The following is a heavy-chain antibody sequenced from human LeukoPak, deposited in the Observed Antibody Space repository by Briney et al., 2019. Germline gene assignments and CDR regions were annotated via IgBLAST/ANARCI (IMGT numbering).Heavy chain of an antibody. J-gene: IGHJ5*02. V-gene: IGHV3-30-3*01. CDR1: GFTFSNSA. Sequence: GGSLRLSCAASGFTFSNSAMHWVRQAPGKGLEWVALISYDGSNKFYADSVKGRFTVSRDNSKNTLYLQMNSLRAEDTAVYYRAKSFPLFGEPTWGQGTLVTVSS. CDR2: ISYDGSNK. D-gene: IGHD3-10*02. CDR3: AKSFPLFGEPT.